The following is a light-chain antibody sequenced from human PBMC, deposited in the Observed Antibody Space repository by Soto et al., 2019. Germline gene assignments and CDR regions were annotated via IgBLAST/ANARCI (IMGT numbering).Light chain of an antibody. CDR3: SSYTSSNTLV. V-gene: IGLV2-14*01. CDR2: EVS. Sequence: QSALTQPPSASGSPGQSVTISCTGTSSDVGGYKYVSWYQQHPGKAPKLMIYEVSYRPSGVSNRFSASKSGNTASLTISGLQAEDEADYYCSSYTSSNTLVFGGGTKLTVL. CDR1: SSDVGGYKY. J-gene: IGLJ3*02.